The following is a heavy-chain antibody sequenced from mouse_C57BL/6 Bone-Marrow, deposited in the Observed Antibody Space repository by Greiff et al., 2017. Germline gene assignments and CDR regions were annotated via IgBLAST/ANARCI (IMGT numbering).Heavy chain of an antibody. CDR2: ISSGGDYI. CDR1: GFTFSSYA. V-gene: IGHV5-9-1*02. CDR3: TSPGWDYEDAMDY. Sequence: EVKVVESGAGLVKPGGSLKLSCAASGFTFSSYAMSWVRQTPEKRLEWVAYISSGGDYIYYADPVKGRFTISRDNARNTLYLQRSSLKSEDTAMYYCTSPGWDYEDAMDYWGQGTSVTVSS. D-gene: IGHD2-4*01. J-gene: IGHJ4*01.